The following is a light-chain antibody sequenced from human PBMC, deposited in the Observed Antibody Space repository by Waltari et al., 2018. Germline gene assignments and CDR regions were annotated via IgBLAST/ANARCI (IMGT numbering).Light chain of an antibody. J-gene: IGLJ3*02. CDR2: EVR. CDR1: SSHVRAYDS. Sequence: QSALTQPASVSGSPGQSITISCTGTSSHVRAYDSVSWYQQKPGKAPQLIIYEVRDRPPGVPNRFSGSKSGYTAFLTISGLQAEDEADYYCTSYTTSRTWVFGGGTKLTVL. V-gene: IGLV2-14*01. CDR3: TSYTTSRTWV.